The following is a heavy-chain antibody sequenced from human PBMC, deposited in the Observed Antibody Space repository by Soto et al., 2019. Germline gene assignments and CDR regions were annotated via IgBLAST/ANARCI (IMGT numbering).Heavy chain of an antibody. CDR3: AREGINSGWFLDS. CDR2: IWFDGSNE. V-gene: IGHV3-33*01. CDR1: GFTFSNYG. Sequence: QVQLVESGGGVVQPGRSLRLSCAASGFTFSNYGMHWVRQAPGKGLEWVAVIWFDGSNEYYADYVKGRFSFSRDNSKNMVDLQLNSLRAEDTAVYYCAREGINSGWFLDSWGQETQVNVSS. D-gene: IGHD6-19*01. J-gene: IGHJ4*02.